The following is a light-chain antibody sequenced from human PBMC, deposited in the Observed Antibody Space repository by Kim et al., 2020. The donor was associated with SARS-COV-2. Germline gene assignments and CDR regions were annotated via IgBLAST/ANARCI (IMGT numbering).Light chain of an antibody. J-gene: IGLJ3*02. V-gene: IGLV6-57*04. CDR2: MDN. CDR3: QSNDFDDWV. Sequence: NFMLTQPHSVSESPGKTVTISCTRSSGSIASKYVQWYQQRPGSAPTTVISMDNERPSGVPDRFSGSIDISSNSASLTISGLKTEDEAYYYCQSNDFDDWVFGGGTQLTVL. CDR1: SGSIASKY.